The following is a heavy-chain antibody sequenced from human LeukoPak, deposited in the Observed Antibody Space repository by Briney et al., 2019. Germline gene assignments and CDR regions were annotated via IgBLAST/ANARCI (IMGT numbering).Heavy chain of an antibody. D-gene: IGHD6-13*01. J-gene: IGHJ4*02. Sequence: GGSLRLSCAASGFTFSSYGMNWFRQAPGKGLEWVAFIRYDGSNKYYADSVKGRFTISRDNSKNTLYLQMNSLRAEDTAAYYCAKDPIAAAGTLDYWGQGTLVTVSS. CDR2: IRYDGSNK. CDR3: AKDPIAAAGTLDY. CDR1: GFTFSSYG. V-gene: IGHV3-30*02.